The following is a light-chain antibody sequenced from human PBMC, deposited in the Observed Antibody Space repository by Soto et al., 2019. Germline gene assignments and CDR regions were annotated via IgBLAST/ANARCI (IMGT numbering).Light chain of an antibody. CDR1: SSDVGGYDY. V-gene: IGLV2-14*01. CDR3: SSYTSSSTLYV. J-gene: IGLJ1*01. Sequence: QSVLTQPASVSGSPGQSITISCTGTSSDVGGYDYVSWYQQHPGKAPKLMIYEVSNRPSGVSNRFSGSKSGNTASLTISGLQADDEADYYCSSYTSSSTLYVFGTGTNVTVL. CDR2: EVS.